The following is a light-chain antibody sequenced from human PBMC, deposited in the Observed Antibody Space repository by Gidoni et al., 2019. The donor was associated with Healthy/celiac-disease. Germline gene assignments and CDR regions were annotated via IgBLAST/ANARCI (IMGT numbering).Light chain of an antibody. CDR2: AAS. CDR3: QQSYSTPRT. Sequence: IQMTQSPSSLSASVGDRVTITCRASQSISSYLNWYQQKQGKAPKLLIYAASSLQSGVPSRFSGSGSGTDFTLNISSLQPEDFATYYCQQSYSTPRTFGQGTKVEIK. J-gene: IGKJ1*01. V-gene: IGKV1-39*01. CDR1: QSISSY.